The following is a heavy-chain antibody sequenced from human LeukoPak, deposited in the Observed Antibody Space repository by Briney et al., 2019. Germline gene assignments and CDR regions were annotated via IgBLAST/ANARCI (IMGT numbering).Heavy chain of an antibody. D-gene: IGHD6-13*01. CDR1: GGSISSSSYY. J-gene: IGHJ4*02. CDR2: IYCSGST. V-gene: IGHV4-39*01. CDR3: ARLPRSSWYYFDY. Sequence: SETLSLTCTVSGGSISSSSYYWGWIRQPPGKGLEWIGSIYCSGSTYYNPSLKSRVTISVDTSKNQFSLKLSSVTAADTAVYYCARLPRSSWYYFDYWGQGTLVTVSS.